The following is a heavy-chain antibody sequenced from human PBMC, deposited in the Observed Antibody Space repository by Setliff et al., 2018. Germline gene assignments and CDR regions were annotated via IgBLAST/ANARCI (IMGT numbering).Heavy chain of an antibody. J-gene: IGHJ3*02. V-gene: IGHV1-18*01. CDR1: GDTFSSYA. CDR3: VRDRAAIVVGPPTAAFDI. CDR2: ISGYNGYT. D-gene: IGHD2-2*01. Sequence: ASVKVSCKASGDTFSSYAINWVRQAPGQGLEWMGWISGYNGYTVYAQKLQGRVTLTTDTSTGTAYMEVRSLRSDDTAQYYCVRDRAAIVVGPPTAAFDIWGQGTMVTVSS.